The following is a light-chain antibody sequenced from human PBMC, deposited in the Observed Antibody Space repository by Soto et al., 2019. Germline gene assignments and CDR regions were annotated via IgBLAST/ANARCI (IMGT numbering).Light chain of an antibody. CDR2: DVS. CDR3: SSYTSSSTVV. J-gene: IGLJ2*01. CDR1: SSDVGGYNY. V-gene: IGLV2-14*01. Sequence: QSALTQPASVSGSPGQSITISCTGTSSDVGGYNYVSWYQQHPGKAPKLVIFDVSNRPSGVSNRFSGSKSGNTASLTISGLLAEDEADYYCSSYTSSSTVVFGGGTKLTVL.